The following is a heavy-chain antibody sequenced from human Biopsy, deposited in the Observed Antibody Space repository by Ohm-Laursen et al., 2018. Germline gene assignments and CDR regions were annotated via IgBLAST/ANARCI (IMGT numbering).Heavy chain of an antibody. V-gene: IGHV3-11*01. D-gene: IGHD5-18*01. J-gene: IGHJ4*02. CDR3: ASRGYTDGDYDY. CDR2: ISNNGSII. Sequence: SLRLSCSASGFNFNDYYMTWIRQAPGKGLEWVSHISNNGSIIYYADSVKGRFIISRDNAKNSLYLQMNSLRAEDTAVYYCASRGYTDGDYDYWGQGTLVTVSS. CDR1: GFNFNDYY.